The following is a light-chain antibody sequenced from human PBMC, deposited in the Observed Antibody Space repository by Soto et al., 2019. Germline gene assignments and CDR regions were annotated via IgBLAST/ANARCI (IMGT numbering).Light chain of an antibody. CDR2: GAS. V-gene: IGKV3-15*01. CDR1: QSVSSN. CDR3: QQYNNWPPGT. J-gene: IGKJ1*01. Sequence: EIVMTQSPATLSVSPGERATLSCRASQSVSSNLAWYQQQPGQAPRLLIYGASTRATGIPARFSGSGSGTEFTLTISSLQSEDAAVYYCQQYNNWPPGTFGQGTKVEIK.